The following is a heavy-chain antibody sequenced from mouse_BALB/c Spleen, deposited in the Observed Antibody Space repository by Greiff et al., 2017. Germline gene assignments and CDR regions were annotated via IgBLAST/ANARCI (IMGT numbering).Heavy chain of an antibody. D-gene: IGHD1-1*01. V-gene: IGHV5-9-3*01. CDR1: GFTFSSYA. Sequence: EVQVVESGGGLVKPGGSLKLSCAASGFTFSSYAMSWVRQTPEKRLEWVATISSGGSYTYYPDSVKGRFTISRDNAKNTLYLQMSSLRSEDTAMYYCARHVLPDYGSSSAWFAYWGQGTLVTVSA. CDR2: ISSGGSYT. CDR3: ARHVLPDYGSSSAWFAY. J-gene: IGHJ3*01.